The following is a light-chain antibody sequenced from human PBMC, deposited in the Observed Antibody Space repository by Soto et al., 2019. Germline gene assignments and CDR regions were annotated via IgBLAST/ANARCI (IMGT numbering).Light chain of an antibody. J-gene: IGKJ5*01. CDR2: YAS. Sequence: EIMMTQSPATLSVSPGERATLSCRASQSVRNNLAWYQQKPGQAPRLLIYYASTRATGIPARFSGSGSGTEFTLTISSLQSEYFALYYCQQYNNWPPITFGQGTRLESK. CDR3: QQYNNWPPIT. CDR1: QSVRNN. V-gene: IGKV3-15*01.